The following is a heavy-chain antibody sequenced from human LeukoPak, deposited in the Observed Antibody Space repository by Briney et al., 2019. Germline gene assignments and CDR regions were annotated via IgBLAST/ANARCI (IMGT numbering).Heavy chain of an antibody. J-gene: IGHJ4*02. Sequence: GGSLRLSCAASGFTFSSYWMSWVRQAPGKGLEWVANIKQDGSEKYYVDSVKGRFTISRDNAKNSLYLQMNSLRAEDTAVYYCAKHIYGDCGHNYFDYWGQGTLVTVSS. CDR3: AKHIYGDCGHNYFDY. V-gene: IGHV3-7*01. D-gene: IGHD4-17*01. CDR2: IKQDGSEK. CDR1: GFTFSSYW.